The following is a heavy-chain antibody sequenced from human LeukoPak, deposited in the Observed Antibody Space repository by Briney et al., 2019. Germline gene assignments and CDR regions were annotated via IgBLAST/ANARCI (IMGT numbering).Heavy chain of an antibody. CDR3: ARVGDYVGY. Sequence: SETLSLTCTVSGGSISSGSYYWSWIRQPAGKGLEWIGRIYTSGSTNYNPSLKSRVTISVDTSKNQFSLKLSSVTAADTAVYYCARVGDYVGYWGQGTLVTVSS. V-gene: IGHV4-61*02. J-gene: IGHJ4*02. CDR2: IYTSGST. CDR1: GGSISSGSYY.